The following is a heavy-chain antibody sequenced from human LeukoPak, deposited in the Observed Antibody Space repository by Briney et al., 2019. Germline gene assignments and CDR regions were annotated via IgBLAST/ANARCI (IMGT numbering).Heavy chain of an antibody. CDR2: IYTSGST. D-gene: IGHD1-1*01. Sequence: LETLSLTCTVSGGSISSYYWSWIRQPAGKGLEWIGRIYTSGSTNYNPSLKSRVTMSVDTSKNQFSLKLSSVTAADTAVYYCARDLGHNWNERGFDYWGQGTLVTVSS. J-gene: IGHJ4*02. V-gene: IGHV4-4*07. CDR3: ARDLGHNWNERGFDY. CDR1: GGSISSYY.